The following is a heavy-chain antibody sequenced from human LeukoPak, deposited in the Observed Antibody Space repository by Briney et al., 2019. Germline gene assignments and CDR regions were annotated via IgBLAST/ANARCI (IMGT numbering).Heavy chain of an antibody. CDR1: GFTFSSYG. D-gene: IGHD6-13*01. J-gene: IGHJ3*02. V-gene: IGHV3-30*18. CDR3: AKENQDWVYAFDI. CDR2: ISYDGSNK. Sequence: GGSLRLSCAASGFTFSSYGMHWVRQAPGKGLEWVAVISYDGSNKYYADSVKGRVTISRDNSKNTLYLQMNSLRAEDTAVYYCAKENQDWVYAFDIWGQGTMVTVSS.